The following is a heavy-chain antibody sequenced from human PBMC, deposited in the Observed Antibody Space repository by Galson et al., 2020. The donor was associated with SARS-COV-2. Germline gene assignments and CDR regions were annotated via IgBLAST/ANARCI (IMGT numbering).Heavy chain of an antibody. V-gene: IGHV1-69*13. CDR3: ARRLRDAFDI. Sequence: SVKVSCKASGGSVSNYDINWVRQAPGQGLEWMGRIIPFYGTTNYAQRFQGRVTITADESTSTAYMELSSLRSEETAVYYCARRLRDAFDIWGQGTMVTVSS. D-gene: IGHD2-8*01. CDR1: GGSVSNYD. CDR2: IIPFYGTT. J-gene: IGHJ3*02.